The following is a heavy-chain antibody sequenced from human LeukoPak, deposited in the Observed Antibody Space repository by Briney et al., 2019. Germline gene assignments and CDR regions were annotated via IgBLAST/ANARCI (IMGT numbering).Heavy chain of an antibody. CDR2: INHSGST. V-gene: IGHV4-34*01. D-gene: IGHD5-24*01. CDR3: ARGPDGYNSTFDY. CDR1: GGSFSAYY. J-gene: IGHJ4*02. Sequence: KPSETLSLTCAVYGGSFSAYYWSWIRQPPGKGLEWIGEINHSGSTNYNPSLKSRVTISVDKSKTQFCLKLSSVTAADTAVYYCARGPDGYNSTFDYWGQGTLVTVSS.